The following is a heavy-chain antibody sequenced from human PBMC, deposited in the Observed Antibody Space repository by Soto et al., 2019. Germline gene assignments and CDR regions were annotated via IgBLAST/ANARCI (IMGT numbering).Heavy chain of an antibody. CDR1: GFTFRTYA. V-gene: IGHV3-23*04. D-gene: IGHD2-15*01. CDR2: ISGKGGDT. CDR3: AQGGWLDV. Sequence: EVQLVESGGGLVQPGGSLRLSCTASGFTFRTYAMSWVRQAPGRGLECVSVISGKGGDTNYADFVKGRFTISRDNSKNMVFLQMNSLRAEDTAVYYCAQGGWLDVWGQGTTVIVSS. J-gene: IGHJ6*02.